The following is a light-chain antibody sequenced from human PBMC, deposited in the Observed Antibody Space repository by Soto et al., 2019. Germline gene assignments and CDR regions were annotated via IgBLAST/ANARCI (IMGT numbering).Light chain of an antibody. CDR3: QSYDSSLSALYV. J-gene: IGLJ1*01. CDR1: SSNIGAGYD. V-gene: IGLV1-40*01. Sequence: QSLLAQPPSVSGAPAQRITITCTMHSSNIGAGYDVHWYQQLPGTAPKLLIYGNSNRPSGVPDRVSGSKSGTSASLAITGLQAEDEADYYCQSYDSSLSALYVFGTGTKVTVL. CDR2: GNS.